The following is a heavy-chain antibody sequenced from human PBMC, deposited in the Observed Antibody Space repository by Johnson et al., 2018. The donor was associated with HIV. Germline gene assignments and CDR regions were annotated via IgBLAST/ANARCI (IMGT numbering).Heavy chain of an antibody. J-gene: IGHJ3*02. D-gene: IGHD6-6*01. CDR2: ISYDGSNK. CDR3: ARVEQLGAFDI. Sequence: QVQLVESGGGLVKPGGSLRLSCAASGFTFSDYYMSWIRQAPGKGLEWVTVISYDGSNKYYADSVKGRFTISRDNSKNTLYLQMNSLRVEDTAVYYCARVEQLGAFDIWGQGTMVTVSS. CDR1: GFTFSDYY. V-gene: IGHV3-30*03.